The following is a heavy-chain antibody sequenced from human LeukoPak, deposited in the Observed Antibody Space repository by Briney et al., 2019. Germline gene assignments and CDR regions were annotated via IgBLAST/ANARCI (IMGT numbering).Heavy chain of an antibody. D-gene: IGHD6-13*01. J-gene: IGHJ4*02. CDR3: VPDLTGSWQKRYDY. CDR1: VFSFTTNW. V-gene: IGHV3-7*01. CDR2: INQDGSET. Sequence: AGSLRLSCAASVFSFTTNWGNWGRQAPGKGLEWVGNINQDGSETNYVECANGRCTISTDNADNSLFVQMHNLGVDDTAVYYCVPDLTGSWQKRYDYRGQRTLVTVAP.